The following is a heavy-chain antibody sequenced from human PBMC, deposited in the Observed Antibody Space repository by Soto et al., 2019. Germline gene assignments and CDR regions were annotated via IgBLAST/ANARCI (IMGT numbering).Heavy chain of an antibody. D-gene: IGHD3-3*01. CDR2: IYYSGST. J-gene: IGHJ5*02. CDR3: TRHVRGGFGVVIIRFDP. V-gene: IGHV4-39*01. Sequence: QLQLQESGPGLVKPSETLSLTCTVSGGSISSSSYYWGWIRQPPGKGLEWIGSIYYSGSTYYNPSLKSRVTISVDTSKNQFSLKLSSVTAADTAVYHCTRHVRGGFGVVIIRFDPWGQGTLVTVFS. CDR1: GGSISSSSYY.